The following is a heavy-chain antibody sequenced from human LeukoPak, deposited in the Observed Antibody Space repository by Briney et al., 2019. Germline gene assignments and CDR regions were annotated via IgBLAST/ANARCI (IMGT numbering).Heavy chain of an antibody. J-gene: IGHJ4*02. CDR1: GYTFTSYY. Sequence: EASVKVSCKASGYTFTSYYMHWVRQTPGQRLEWMGIINPSGGRTSYAQTFQGSVTMTRDTSTSTVYMELSSLRSEDTAVYYCASVYSSGWFFDYWGQGTLVTVSS. D-gene: IGHD6-19*01. CDR2: INPSGGRT. CDR3: ASVYSSGWFFDY. V-gene: IGHV1-46*01.